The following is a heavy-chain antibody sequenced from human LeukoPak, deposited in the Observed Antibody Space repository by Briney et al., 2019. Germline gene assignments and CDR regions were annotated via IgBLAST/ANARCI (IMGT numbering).Heavy chain of an antibody. J-gene: IGHJ5*02. CDR2: ISSSSNL. CDR1: GFTVSSNY. CDR3: AKSTGFSPGNWFDP. D-gene: IGHD4-17*01. V-gene: IGHV3-69-1*02. Sequence: PGGSLRLSCAASGFTVSSNYMNWVRQAPGKGLEWVSFISSSSNLYYADSVTGRFTISRDNAKNSLYLQMNSLRAEDTAVYYCAKSTGFSPGNWFDPWGQGTLVTVSS.